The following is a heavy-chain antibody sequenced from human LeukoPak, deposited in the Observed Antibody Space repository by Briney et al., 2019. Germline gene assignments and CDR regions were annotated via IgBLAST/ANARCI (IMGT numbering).Heavy chain of an antibody. CDR2: ISDSGGST. CDR1: GFTFSSYA. D-gene: IGHD3-9*01. V-gene: IGHV3-23*01. J-gene: IGHJ4*02. CDR3: ARPPTQLRYFDWDY. Sequence: GGSLRLSCAASGFTFSSYAMSWVRQAPGKGLEWVSAISDSGGSTYYADSVKGRFTISRDNSKNTLYLQMNSLRAEDTAVYYCARPPTQLRYFDWDYWGQGTLVTVSS.